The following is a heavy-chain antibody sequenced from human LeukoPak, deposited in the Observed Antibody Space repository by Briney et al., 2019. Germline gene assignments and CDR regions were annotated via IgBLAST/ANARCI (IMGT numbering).Heavy chain of an antibody. J-gene: IGHJ4*02. CDR2: IGPTGSDR. D-gene: IGHD1-14*01. CDR1: GLSFSTSG. V-gene: IGHV3-21*06. CDR3: ATETNGRHYDY. Sequence: KPGGSLRLSCTASGLSFSTSGFNWVRQAPGKGLEWVASIGPTGSDRYHADSIKGRFTISRDNANNFLYLQMNSLRAEDTAVYYCATETNGRHYDYWGQGTLLTVSS.